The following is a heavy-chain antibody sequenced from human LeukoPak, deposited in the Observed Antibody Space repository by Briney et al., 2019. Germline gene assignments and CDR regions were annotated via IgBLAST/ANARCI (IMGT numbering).Heavy chain of an antibody. J-gene: IGHJ4*02. CDR1: GYTFTNYA. V-gene: IGHV1-3*01. CDR2: FNSQTGTT. Sequence: ASVKVSCKASGYTFTNYAVHWVRQAPGQRLEWMGWFNSQTGTTDFSQKFKGRVTITRDTFASTAYMELDSLRPEDTAVFFCVRGGPNKSGWTLDDWGQGTLVTVSS. CDR3: VRGGPNKSGWTLDD. D-gene: IGHD6-25*01.